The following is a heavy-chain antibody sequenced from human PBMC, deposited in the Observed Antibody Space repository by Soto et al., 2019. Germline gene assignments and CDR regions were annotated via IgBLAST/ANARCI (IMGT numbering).Heavy chain of an antibody. D-gene: IGHD4-4*01. J-gene: IGHJ5*02. V-gene: IGHV3-33*01. CDR3: ARDVIAPPNYFDP. CDR2: IWYDGSNK. Sequence: GGSLRLSCAASGFTFSSYGMHWVRQAPGKGLEWVAVIWYDGSNKYYADSVKDRFTISRDNSKNTLYLQMNSLRAEDTAVYYCARDVIAPPNYFDPWGQGTLVTVSS. CDR1: GFTFSSYG.